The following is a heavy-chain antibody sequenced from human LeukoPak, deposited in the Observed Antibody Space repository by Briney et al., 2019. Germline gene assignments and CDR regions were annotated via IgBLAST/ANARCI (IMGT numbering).Heavy chain of an antibody. V-gene: IGHV3-11*01. CDR2: ISSSGSTI. Sequence: KSGGSLRLSCAASGFTFSDYYMSWIRQAPGKGLEWVSYISSSGSTIYYADSVKGRFTISRDNAKNSLYLQMDSLRAEDTALYYCARLPPDDYGDYYYFDYWGQGTLVTVSS. D-gene: IGHD4-17*01. CDR3: ARLPPDDYGDYYYFDY. CDR1: GFTFSDYY. J-gene: IGHJ4*02.